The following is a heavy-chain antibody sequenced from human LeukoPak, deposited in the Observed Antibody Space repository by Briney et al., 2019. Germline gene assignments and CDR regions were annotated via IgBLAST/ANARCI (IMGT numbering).Heavy chain of an antibody. D-gene: IGHD4-17*01. V-gene: IGHV1-2*02. CDR2: INPNSGGT. J-gene: IGHJ4*02. Sequence: VASVKVSCKGSGYTFSDYYLHWVRQAPGQGLEWMGWINPNSGGTNYAQKFQGRVSMTRDTSISTAYMELSTLRSDDTAVYYCARDRNYGDYSRVCMDYWGQGTLVTVSS. CDR3: ARDRNYGDYSRVCMDY. CDR1: GYTFSDYY.